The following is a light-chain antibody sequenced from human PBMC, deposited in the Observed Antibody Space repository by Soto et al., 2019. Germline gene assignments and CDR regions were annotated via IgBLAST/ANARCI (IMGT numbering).Light chain of an antibody. CDR1: STDMGGYNY. J-gene: IGLJ2*01. CDR3: SSYTIRSPVV. Sequence: QSALTQPASVSGSPGQSITISCTGTSTDMGGYNYVSWYQQHPGKVPKLMIYEVSNRPSGVSSRFSGSKSGNTASLTISGLQAEDEADYYCSSYTIRSPVVFGGGTKLTVL. CDR2: EVS. V-gene: IGLV2-14*03.